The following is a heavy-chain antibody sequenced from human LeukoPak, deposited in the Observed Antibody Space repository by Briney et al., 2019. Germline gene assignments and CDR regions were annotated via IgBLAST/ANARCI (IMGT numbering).Heavy chain of an antibody. V-gene: IGHV1-2*02. CDR3: ARDRLLWSGGYMDV. J-gene: IGHJ6*03. CDR1: GYTFTGYY. D-gene: IGHD3-10*01. CDR2: INPNSGGT. Sequence: ASVKVSCKASGYTFTGYYMHWVRQAPGQGLEWMGWINPNSGGTNYAQRFQGRVTMTRDTSISTAYMELSRLRSDDTAVYYSARDRLLWSGGYMDVWGKGTTVTISS.